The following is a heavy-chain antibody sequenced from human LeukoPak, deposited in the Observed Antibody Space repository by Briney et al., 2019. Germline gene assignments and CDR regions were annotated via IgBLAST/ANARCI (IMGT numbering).Heavy chain of an antibody. CDR1: GGSISSSSYY. V-gene: IGHV4-39*07. J-gene: IGHJ6*02. D-gene: IGHD2-15*01. CDR2: IYYSGST. CDR3: ARDYWHPTQGGMDV. Sequence: PSETLSLTCTVSGGSISSSSYYWGWIRQPPGKGLEWIGSIYYSGSTYYNPSLKSRVTISVDKSKNQFSLKLSSVTAADTAVYYCARDYWHPTQGGMDVWGQGTTVTVSS.